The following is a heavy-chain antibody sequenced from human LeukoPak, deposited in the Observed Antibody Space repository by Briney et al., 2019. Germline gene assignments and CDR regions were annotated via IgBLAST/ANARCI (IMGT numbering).Heavy chain of an antibody. CDR2: IYAGGSK. CDR3: ARGIYYGNSGYMN. V-gene: IGHV3-53*01. CDR1: GFTVSSNY. D-gene: IGHD3-22*01. J-gene: IGHJ4*02. Sequence: GGSLRLSCAASGFTVSSNYISWVRQAPGQGLEWVSVIYAGGSKYYADSVKGRFTISRDNSKNTVYLQMNSLRAEDTAVYYCARGIYYGNSGYMNWGQGTLVAVSS.